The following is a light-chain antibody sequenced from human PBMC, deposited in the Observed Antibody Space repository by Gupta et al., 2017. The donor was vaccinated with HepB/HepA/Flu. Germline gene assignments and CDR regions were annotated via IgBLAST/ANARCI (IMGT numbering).Light chain of an antibody. CDR1: SRDIGDYKY. CDR2: DVS. J-gene: IGLJ2*01. Sequence: QSALTQPASVSGFLGQSITISCTGTSRDIGDYKYVSWYQQLPGKAPKLIIYDVSSRPPGVSNRFSGSKSANTASLSISGLQTDDEADYYCSSYTSITTSVIFGGGTKLIVL. CDR3: SSYTSITTSVI. V-gene: IGLV2-14*03.